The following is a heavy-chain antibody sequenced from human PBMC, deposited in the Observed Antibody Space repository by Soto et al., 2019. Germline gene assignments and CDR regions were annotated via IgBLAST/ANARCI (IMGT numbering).Heavy chain of an antibody. V-gene: IGHV4-39*02. CDR3: ARDRPYSSGWRVNNWFDP. Sequence: PSETLSLTCTVSGGSISSSTYYWGWMRQPPGKGLEWIASFFIGGNTYYNPSLKSRVTISVDTSKNQFSLQLNSVTPEDTAVYYCARDRPYSSGWRVNNWFDPWGQGTLVTVSS. J-gene: IGHJ5*02. CDR2: FFIGGNT. D-gene: IGHD6-19*01. CDR1: GGSISSSTYY.